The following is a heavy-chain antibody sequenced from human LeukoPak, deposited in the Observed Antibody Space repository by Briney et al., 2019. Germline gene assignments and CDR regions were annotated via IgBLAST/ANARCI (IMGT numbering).Heavy chain of an antibody. CDR1: GFAFSIYE. V-gene: IGHV3-48*03. D-gene: IGHD6-13*01. CDR3: ARDPGYSSTGVDAFDI. CDR2: ISSSGSYI. Sequence: GGSLRLSCTASGFAFSIYEMDWVRQAPGKGLEWVSYISSSGSYIQYAESVKGRFTISRDNAEKSLFLQMNSLRDEGTAVYYCARDPGYSSTGVDAFDIWGRGAMVTVSS. J-gene: IGHJ3*02.